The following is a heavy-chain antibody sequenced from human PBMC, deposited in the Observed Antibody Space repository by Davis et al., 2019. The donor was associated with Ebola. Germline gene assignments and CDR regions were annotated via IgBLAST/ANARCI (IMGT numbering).Heavy chain of an antibody. D-gene: IGHD2-2*01. Sequence: ASVKVSCKASGYTFSDYAIGWVRQAPRQGLEWMGYISGYNGKTNYAQKFQGRVTMTRNTSISTAYMELISLRSEDTAVYYCARAVRYSVVVTRSSRKYYFDYWGQGTLVTVSS. V-gene: IGHV1-18*04. CDR2: ISGYNGKT. J-gene: IGHJ4*02. CDR3: ARAVRYSVVVTRSSRKYYFDY. CDR1: GYTFSDYA.